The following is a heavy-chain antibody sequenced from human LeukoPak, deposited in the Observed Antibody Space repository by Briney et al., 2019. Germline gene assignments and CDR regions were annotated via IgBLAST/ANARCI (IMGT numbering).Heavy chain of an antibody. V-gene: IGHV3-30*02. CDR1: GFTFSSYG. Sequence: GGSLRLSCAASGFTFSSYGMHWVRQAPGKGLEWVAFIRYDGSNKYYADSVKGRFTISRDNSKNTLYLQMNSLRAEDTAAYYCAPRGYSSSLNYYYYYMDVWGKGTTVTVSS. CDR3: APRGYSSSLNYYYYYMDV. CDR2: IRYDGSNK. J-gene: IGHJ6*03. D-gene: IGHD6-13*01.